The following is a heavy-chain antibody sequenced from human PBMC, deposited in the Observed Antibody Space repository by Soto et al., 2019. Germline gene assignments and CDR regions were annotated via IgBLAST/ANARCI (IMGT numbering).Heavy chain of an antibody. J-gene: IGHJ5*02. CDR2: IYHSGST. CDR1: GYSISSGYY. Sequence: SETLSLTCAVSGYSISSGYYWGWIRQPPGKGLEWIGSIYHSGSTYYNPSLKSRVTISVDTSKNQFSLKLSSVTAADTAVYYCARDDCSGTSCYRHNWFDPWGQGTLVTVSS. CDR3: ARDDCSGTSCYRHNWFDP. D-gene: IGHD2-2*01. V-gene: IGHV4-38-2*02.